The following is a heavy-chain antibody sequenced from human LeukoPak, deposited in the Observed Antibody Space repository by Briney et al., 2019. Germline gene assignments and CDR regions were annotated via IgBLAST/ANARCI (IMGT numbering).Heavy chain of an antibody. D-gene: IGHD2-8*01. CDR1: GFTFSSYW. CDR3: AKVSVGPLSRPTHVALYYGMDV. J-gene: IGHJ6*02. CDR2: IDTVGSIT. Sequence: PGGSLRLSCAASGFTFSSYWMHWVRQAPGKGLVCVSRIDTVGSITSYADSVKGRCTISRDNSKNKVYLEMNSLRAEDTAIYYCAKVSVGPLSRPTHVALYYGMDVWGQGTTVTVSS. V-gene: IGHV3-74*01.